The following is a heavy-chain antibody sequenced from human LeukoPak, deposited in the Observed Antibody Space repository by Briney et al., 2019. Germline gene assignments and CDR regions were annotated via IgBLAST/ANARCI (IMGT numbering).Heavy chain of an antibody. CDR1: GGSISSGGYS. Sequence: SQTLSLTCAVSGGSISSGGYSWSWIRQPPGKGLEWIGHFYHSGSTYYNPSLKSPVTMSVDRSKNQFSLKLTSVTAADTAVYYCARDPYYYDTSGYFGAFDIWGQGTMVTVSS. D-gene: IGHD3-22*01. CDR3: ARDPYYYDTSGYFGAFDI. V-gene: IGHV4-30-2*01. J-gene: IGHJ3*02. CDR2: FYHSGST.